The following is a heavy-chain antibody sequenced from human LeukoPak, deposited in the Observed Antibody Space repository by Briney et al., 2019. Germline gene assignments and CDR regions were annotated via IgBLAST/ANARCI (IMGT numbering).Heavy chain of an antibody. CDR2: INPNSGGT. D-gene: IGHD5-12*01. J-gene: IGHJ4*02. CDR1: GYTFTGYY. Sequence: ASVKVSCKASGYTFTGYYMHWVRQAPGQGLEWMGRINPNSGGTNYAQKFQGRVTMTRDTSISTAYMELSRLRSDDTAVYYCARERYSGYDYRQDWGQGTLVTVSS. CDR3: ARERYSGYDYRQD. V-gene: IGHV1-2*06.